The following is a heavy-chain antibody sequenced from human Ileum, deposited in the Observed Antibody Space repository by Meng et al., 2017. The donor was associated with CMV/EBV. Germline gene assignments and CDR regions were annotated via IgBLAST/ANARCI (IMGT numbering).Heavy chain of an antibody. J-gene: IGHJ5*02. Sequence: GESLKLSCAASGFTFSSYAMHWVRQAPGKGLEWVAVISYDGSNKYYADSVKGRFTISRDNSKNTLYLQMNSLRAEDTAVYYCVREQRGYCTSTSCPSRWFDPWGQGTLVTVSS. CDR1: GFTFSSYA. CDR2: ISYDGSNK. D-gene: IGHD2-2*01. V-gene: IGHV3-30-3*01. CDR3: VREQRGYCTSTSCPSRWFDP.